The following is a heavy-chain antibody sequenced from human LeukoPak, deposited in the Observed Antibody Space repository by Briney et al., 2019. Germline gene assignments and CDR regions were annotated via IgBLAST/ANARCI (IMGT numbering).Heavy chain of an antibody. Sequence: GGSLRLPCAASGFTFSSYAMSWVRQAPGKGLEWVSAISGSGGSTYYADSVKGRFTISRDNSKNTLYLQMNSLRAEDTAVYYCAKHRIVVVPAAMGTWGQGTLVTVSS. V-gene: IGHV3-23*01. CDR2: ISGSGGST. J-gene: IGHJ5*02. D-gene: IGHD2-2*01. CDR1: GFTFSSYA. CDR3: AKHRIVVVPAAMGT.